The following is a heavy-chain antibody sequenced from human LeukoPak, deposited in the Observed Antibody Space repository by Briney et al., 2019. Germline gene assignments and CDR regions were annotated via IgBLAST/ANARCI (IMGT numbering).Heavy chain of an antibody. Sequence: GESLKISCKGSGYSFTSYWIGWVRQMPGKGLEWMGIIYPGDSDTRYSPSFQGQVTISADKSISTAYLQWSSLKASDTAIYYCARLGYNSSWYSGDFGYWGQGTLVTVSS. V-gene: IGHV5-51*01. D-gene: IGHD6-13*01. CDR3: ARLGYNSSWYSGDFGY. CDR1: GYSFTSYW. CDR2: IYPGDSDT. J-gene: IGHJ4*02.